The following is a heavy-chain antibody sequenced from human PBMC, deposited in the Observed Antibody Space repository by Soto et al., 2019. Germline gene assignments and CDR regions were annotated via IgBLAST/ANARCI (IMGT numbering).Heavy chain of an antibody. CDR3: ARAALPLTHTYYYADP. J-gene: IGHJ5*02. Sequence: PGGSLRLSCAASGFTFSSYGMHWVRRAPGKGLEWVAVIWYDGSNKYCADSVKGRFTISRDNSKNTLYLQMNSLRAEDTAVYYCARAALPLTHTYYYADPWGQGTLVTVSS. CDR1: GFTFSSYG. CDR2: IWYDGSNK. D-gene: IGHD3-10*01. V-gene: IGHV3-33*01.